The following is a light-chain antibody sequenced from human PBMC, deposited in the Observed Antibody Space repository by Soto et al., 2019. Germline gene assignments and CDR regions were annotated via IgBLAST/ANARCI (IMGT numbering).Light chain of an antibody. V-gene: IGLV4-60*03. CDR1: SGHSSYI. CDR3: ETWDSNTLVV. J-gene: IGLJ2*01. Sequence: QPVLTQSSSASASLGSSVKLTCTLSSGHSSYIIAWHQQQPGKAPRYLMKLEGSGSYNKGSGVPDRFSGSSSGADRYLTISNLQSEDEADYYCETWDSNTLVVFGGGTTLTVL. CDR2: LEGSGSY.